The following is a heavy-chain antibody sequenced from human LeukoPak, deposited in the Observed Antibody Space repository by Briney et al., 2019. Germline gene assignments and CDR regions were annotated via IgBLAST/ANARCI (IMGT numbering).Heavy chain of an antibody. CDR3: ASTHNFLFDY. V-gene: IGHV3-30*04. CDR1: GFTFSSYA. CDR2: ISYDGSNK. Sequence: GGSLRLSCAASGFTFSSYAMHWVRQAPGKGLEWVAVISYDGSNKYYADSVKGRFTISRDNSKNTLYLQMNSLRAEDTAVYYCASTHNFLFDYWGQGTLVTVSS. J-gene: IGHJ4*02.